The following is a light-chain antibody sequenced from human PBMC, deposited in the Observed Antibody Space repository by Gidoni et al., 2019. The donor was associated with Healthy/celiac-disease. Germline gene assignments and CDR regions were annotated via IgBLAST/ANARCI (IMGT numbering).Light chain of an antibody. J-gene: IGKJ2*01. CDR3: QQYDNRPMYT. Sequence: DIQMTQSPSSLSASVGDRVTITCQASQDIINYLNWYQQKPGKSPKLLIYDASNLETGVPSRFSGSGSGTDVTITISSMQPEDIATYYCQQYDNRPMYTFGQGTKLEIK. CDR2: DAS. CDR1: QDIINY. V-gene: IGKV1-33*01.